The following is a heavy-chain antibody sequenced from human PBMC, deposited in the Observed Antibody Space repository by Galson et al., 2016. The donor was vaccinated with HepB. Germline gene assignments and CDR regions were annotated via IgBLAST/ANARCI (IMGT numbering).Heavy chain of an antibody. J-gene: IGHJ4*02. Sequence: SVKVSCKASGYTFNGFYIPWVRQAPGQGLEWVGWISAYNGKTNYAENLQGRVTLTTDTSTSTAYMELRSLRSDDTAIYYCARDKDGMGWPPIFNFWGQGTLVTVSS. D-gene: IGHD5-24*01. V-gene: IGHV1-18*04. CDR3: ARDKDGMGWPPIFNF. CDR1: GYTFNGFY. CDR2: ISAYNGKT.